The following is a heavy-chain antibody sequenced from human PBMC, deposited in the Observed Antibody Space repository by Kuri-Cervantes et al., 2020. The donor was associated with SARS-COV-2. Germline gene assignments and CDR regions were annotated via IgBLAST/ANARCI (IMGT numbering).Heavy chain of an antibody. J-gene: IGHJ3*02. CDR3: ARLRQQSVAFDI. V-gene: IGHV4-39*01. CDR1: GGSFSGYY. CDR2: IYYSGST. Sequence: ESLKISCAVYGGSFSGYYWGWIRQPPGKGQEWIGSIYYSGSTYYNPSLKSRVTISVDTSKNQFSLKLSSVTAADTAVYYCARLRQQSVAFDIWGQGTKVTVSS. D-gene: IGHD1/OR15-1a*01.